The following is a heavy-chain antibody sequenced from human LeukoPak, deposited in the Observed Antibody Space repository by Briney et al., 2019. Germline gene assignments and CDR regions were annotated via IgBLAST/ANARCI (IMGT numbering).Heavy chain of an antibody. D-gene: IGHD4-17*01. CDR2: MNPNSGNT. CDR3: ARVYYGDYYSVSLIY. J-gene: IGHJ4*02. CDR1: GYTFTSYD. V-gene: IGHV1-8*01. Sequence: ASVKVSCKASGYTFTSYDIHWVRQATGQGLEWMGWMNPNSGNTGYAQKFQGRVTMTRNTSINTAYMELSSLRSEDRAVYYCARVYYGDYYSVSLIYWGQGTLVTVSS.